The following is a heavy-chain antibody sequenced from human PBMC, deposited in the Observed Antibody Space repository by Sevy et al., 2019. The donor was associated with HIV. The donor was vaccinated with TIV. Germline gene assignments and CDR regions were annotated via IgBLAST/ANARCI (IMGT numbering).Heavy chain of an antibody. J-gene: IGHJ6*02. Sequence: SETLSLTCTVSGGSISSSSYYWGWIRQPPGKGLEWIGSIYYSGSTYYNPSLKSRVTISVDTSKNQFSLKLSSVTAADTAVYYCARQSGYDYYYYGMDVWGQGTTVTVSS. CDR1: GGSISSSSYY. V-gene: IGHV4-39*01. CDR3: ARQSGYDYYYYGMDV. CDR2: IYYSGST. D-gene: IGHD5-12*01.